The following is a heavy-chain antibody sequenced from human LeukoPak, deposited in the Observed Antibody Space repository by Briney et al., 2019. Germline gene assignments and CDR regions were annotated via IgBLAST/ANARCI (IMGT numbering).Heavy chain of an antibody. V-gene: IGHV1-2*02. CDR3: ARVVVVPAVYFDH. D-gene: IGHD2-2*01. CDR2: IYANSGGV. CDR1: GYTFSRYY. J-gene: IGHJ4*02. Sequence: ASVKVSCKASGYTFSRYYMHWVRQAPGQGREWTGWIYANSGGVHYAQKFQGRVTMTRDTSTSTAYMELSRLKSDDTAVYYCARVVVVPAVYFDHWGQGALVTVSS.